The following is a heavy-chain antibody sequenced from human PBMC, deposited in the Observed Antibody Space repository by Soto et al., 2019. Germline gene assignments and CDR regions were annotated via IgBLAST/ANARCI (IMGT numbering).Heavy chain of an antibody. Sequence: EVQLVESGGGLVQPGGSLRLSCAASGFTFSDHYMDWVRQAPGKGLEWVGRTRNKANSYTTEYAASVKGRFTISRDDSKNSLYLQMNSLKTEDTAVYYCARGQLVRSTYYYYGMDVWGQGTTVTVSS. D-gene: IGHD6-6*01. CDR2: TRNKANSYTT. CDR1: GFTFSDHY. V-gene: IGHV3-72*01. CDR3: ARGQLVRSTYYYYGMDV. J-gene: IGHJ6*02.